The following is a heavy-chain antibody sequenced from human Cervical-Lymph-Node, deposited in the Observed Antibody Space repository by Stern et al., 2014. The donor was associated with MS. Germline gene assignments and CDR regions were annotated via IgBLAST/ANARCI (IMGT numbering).Heavy chain of an antibody. V-gene: IGHV3-21*01. CDR1: GFTIRSNT. CDR3: ARGAFVPGLRARPRSLDL. D-gene: IGHD6-6*01. CDR2: ISSSSTYV. Sequence: EVQLVESGGGLVKPGGSLRISCAASGFTIRSNTMNWVRQAPGKGLEWVSSISSSSTYVYYADSVKGRFTISRDNTKNSLYLQMSNLRAEDTAVFYCARGAFVPGLRARPRSLDLWGQGTIVTVSS. J-gene: IGHJ3*01.